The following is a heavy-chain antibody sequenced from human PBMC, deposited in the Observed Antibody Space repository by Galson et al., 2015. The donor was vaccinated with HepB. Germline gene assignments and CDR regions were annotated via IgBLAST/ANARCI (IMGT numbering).Heavy chain of an antibody. CDR2: ISSSSSTI. CDR1: GFTFSSYS. J-gene: IGHJ3*02. D-gene: IGHD6-13*01. CDR3: AREGAAAGTWDDAFDI. Sequence: SLRLSCAASGFTFSSYSMNWVRQAPGKGLEWVSYISSSSSTIYYADSVKGRFTISRDNAKNSLYLQMNSLRDEDTAVYYCAREGAAAGTWDDAFDIWGQGTMVTVSS. V-gene: IGHV3-48*02.